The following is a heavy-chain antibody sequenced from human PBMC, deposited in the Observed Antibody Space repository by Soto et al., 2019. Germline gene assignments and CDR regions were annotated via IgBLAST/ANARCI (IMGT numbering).Heavy chain of an antibody. CDR2: IYYSGST. CDR3: ARGVTSLSHNWFDP. D-gene: IGHD2-21*02. CDR1: GGSISSYY. V-gene: IGHV4-59*07. Sequence: SDTLSLTCTVPGGSISSYYWSWIRQPPGKGLEWIGYIYYSGSTNYNPSLKSRVTISVDTSKNQFSLKLSSVTAADTAVYYCARGVTSLSHNWFDPWGQGTLVTGSS. J-gene: IGHJ5*02.